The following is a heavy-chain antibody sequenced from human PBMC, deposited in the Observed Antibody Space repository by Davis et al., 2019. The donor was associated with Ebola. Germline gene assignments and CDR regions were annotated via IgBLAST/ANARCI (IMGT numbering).Heavy chain of an antibody. D-gene: IGHD1-1*01. CDR1: GGSFSGYY. V-gene: IGHV4-59*01. J-gene: IGHJ4*02. Sequence: PSETLSLTCAVYGGSFSGYYWSWIRQPPGKGLEWIGYIYYSGSTNYNPSLKSRVTISVDTSKNQFSLKLSSVTAADTAVYYCARARLSELERLDYWGQGTLVTVSS. CDR2: IYYSGST. CDR3: ARARLSELERLDY.